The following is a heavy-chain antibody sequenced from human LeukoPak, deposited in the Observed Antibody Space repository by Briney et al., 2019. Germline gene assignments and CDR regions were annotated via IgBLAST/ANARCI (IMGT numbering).Heavy chain of an antibody. J-gene: IGHJ3*01. V-gene: IGHV4-59*08. D-gene: IGHD3-16*01. CDR3: ARDDYGVFDAFDV. CDR2: IYNIGST. CDR1: VGSISIHY. Sequence: SETLSLTCTVSVGSISIHYGSWIRQPPGKGLEGIGYIYNIGSTNYNPSLRSRVTISLDTSKNQFSLKLTWLTAADTAVYFCARDDYGVFDAFDVWGQGTVVTVSS.